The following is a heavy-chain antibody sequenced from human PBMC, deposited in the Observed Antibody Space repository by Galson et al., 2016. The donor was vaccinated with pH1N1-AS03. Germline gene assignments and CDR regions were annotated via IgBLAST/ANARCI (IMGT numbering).Heavy chain of an antibody. CDR2: IYPSDSDT. CDR3: ARHREYQVLSSTMDV. D-gene: IGHD2-2*01. V-gene: IGHV5-51*01. Sequence: QSGVEVKKTGESLKISCKGSGYSFTGYWIGWVRQKPGKGLEWMGIIYPSDSDTRYNPSFQGQVTISVDESIGTAYLQWSSLKASDTAIYYCARHREYQVLSSTMDVWGQGTTVTVSS. CDR1: GYSFTGYW. J-gene: IGHJ6*02.